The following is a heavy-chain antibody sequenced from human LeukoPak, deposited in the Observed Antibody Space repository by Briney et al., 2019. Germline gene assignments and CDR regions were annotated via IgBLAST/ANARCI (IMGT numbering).Heavy chain of an antibody. Sequence: SETLSLTCTVSGVSISSHYWSWIRQPPGKGLEWIGYIHFSGITQYNPSLKSRLTMSVDTSKNHFSLRLSPVTAADTAIYYCARVLDSGYSDYWGQGTLVTVSS. J-gene: IGHJ4*02. CDR3: ARVLDSGYSDY. D-gene: IGHD1-26*01. CDR2: IHFSGIT. CDR1: GVSISSHY. V-gene: IGHV4-59*11.